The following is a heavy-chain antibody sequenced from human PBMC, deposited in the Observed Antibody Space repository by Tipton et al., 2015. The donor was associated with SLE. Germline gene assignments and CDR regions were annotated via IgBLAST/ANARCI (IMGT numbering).Heavy chain of an antibody. CDR3: ARDKGSGWYGDY. CDR1: GFTFSSYE. D-gene: IGHD6-19*01. CDR2: ISYSGSTI. J-gene: IGHJ4*02. Sequence: SLRLSCEASGFTFSSYEMNWVRQAPGKGLEWVSYISYSGSTIYYADSVKGRFTISRDNAKNSLYLQMNSLRAEDTAVYYCARDKGSGWYGDYWGQGTLVTVSS. V-gene: IGHV3-48*03.